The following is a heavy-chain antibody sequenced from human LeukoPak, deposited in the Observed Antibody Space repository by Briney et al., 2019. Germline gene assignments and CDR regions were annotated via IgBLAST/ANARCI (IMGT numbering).Heavy chain of an antibody. Sequence: GGSLRLSCAASGFTFSSYSMNWVRQAPGKGLEWVSSISSSSSYIYYADSVKGRFTISRDNAKNSLYLQMNSLRAEDTAVYYCAGDRVLRGYYDSSGYYPFDYWGQGTLVTVSS. CDR2: ISSSSSYI. D-gene: IGHD3-22*01. V-gene: IGHV3-21*01. CDR1: GFTFSSYS. CDR3: AGDRVLRGYYDSSGYYPFDY. J-gene: IGHJ4*02.